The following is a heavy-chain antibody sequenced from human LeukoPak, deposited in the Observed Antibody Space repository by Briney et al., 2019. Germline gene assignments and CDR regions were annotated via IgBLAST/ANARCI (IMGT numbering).Heavy chain of an antibody. J-gene: IGHJ4*02. Sequence: SETLSLTCTVSGGSITSYYWSWVRQPAGKGLEWIGRIYSTGSTNYNPSLKSRVTISVDTSKNQFSLKLSSVTAADTAVYYCAREGGFYRPLDYSGQGTLVTVSS. D-gene: IGHD3-3*01. CDR2: IYSTGST. CDR3: AREGGFYRPLDY. CDR1: GGSITSYY. V-gene: IGHV4-4*07.